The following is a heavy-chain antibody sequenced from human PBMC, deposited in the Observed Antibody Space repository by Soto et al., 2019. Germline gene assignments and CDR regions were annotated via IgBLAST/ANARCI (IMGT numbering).Heavy chain of an antibody. CDR3: ARGPVLPTVWYFDY. Sequence: SVKVSCKASGGTFSSYAISWVRQAPGQGLEWMGGIIPIFGTANYAQKFQGRVTITADESTSTAYMELSSLRSEDTAVYYCARGPVLPTVWYFDYWGQGTLVTVSS. V-gene: IGHV1-69*13. CDR1: GGTFSSYA. D-gene: IGHD3-10*01. CDR2: IIPIFGTA. J-gene: IGHJ4*02.